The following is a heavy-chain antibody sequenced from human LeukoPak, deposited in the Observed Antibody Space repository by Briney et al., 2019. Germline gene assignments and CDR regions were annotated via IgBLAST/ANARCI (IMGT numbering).Heavy chain of an antibody. CDR3: ARAPAEYYDFWSGYTRPLDY. D-gene: IGHD3-3*01. CDR1: GYTFTGYY. J-gene: IGHJ4*02. CDR2: INPNSGGT. Sequence: ASVKVSCKASGYTFTGYYMHWVRQAPGQGLEWMGWINPNSGGTNYAQKFQGRVTMTRDTSISTVYMELSSLRSEDTAVYYCARAPAEYYDFWSGYTRPLDYWGQGTLVTVSS. V-gene: IGHV1-2*02.